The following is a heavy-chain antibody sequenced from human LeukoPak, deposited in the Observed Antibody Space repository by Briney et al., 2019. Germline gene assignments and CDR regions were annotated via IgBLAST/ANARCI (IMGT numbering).Heavy chain of an antibody. D-gene: IGHD4-17*01. CDR2: INPSGGST. J-gene: IGHJ4*02. V-gene: IGHV1-46*01. CDR1: GYTFTSYY. Sequence: AASVKVSCKASGYTFTSYYMHWVRQAPGQGLEWMGIINPSGGSTSYAQKFQGRVTMTRDTSTSTVYMELSSLRSEDTAVYYCARASSYGDYGNYFDYWGQGTLVTVSS. CDR3: ARASSYGDYGNYFDY.